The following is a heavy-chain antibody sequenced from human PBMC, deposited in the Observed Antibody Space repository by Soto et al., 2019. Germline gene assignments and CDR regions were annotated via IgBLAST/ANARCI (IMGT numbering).Heavy chain of an antibody. J-gene: IGHJ6*03. V-gene: IGHV4-34*01. CDR2: INHLGSI. CDR1: GGSLRDYF. Sequence: SETLSLTCVVSGGSLRDYFWSWIRQPPGLALEWIGEINHLGSINYNPSLKSRVTMSVDTSKNQFSLTLNSVTAADTATYYCARGGISHWAYFYYMDVWDRGTTVTVSS. CDR3: ARGGISHWAYFYYMDV. D-gene: IGHD6-13*01.